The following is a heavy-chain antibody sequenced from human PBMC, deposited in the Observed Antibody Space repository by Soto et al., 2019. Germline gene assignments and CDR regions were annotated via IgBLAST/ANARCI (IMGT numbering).Heavy chain of an antibody. CDR2: INHSGST. CDR1: GGSFSGYY. D-gene: IGHD6-13*01. CDR3: ARPKLRWWQQLVQEVTYYYYMDV. V-gene: IGHV4-34*01. J-gene: IGHJ6*03. Sequence: QVQLQQWGAGLLKPSETLSLTCAVYGGSFSGYYWSWIRQPPGKGLEWIGEINHSGSTNYNPSLKSRVTISVDTSKNQFSLKLSSVTAADTAVYYCARPKLRWWQQLVQEVTYYYYMDVWGKGTTVTVSS.